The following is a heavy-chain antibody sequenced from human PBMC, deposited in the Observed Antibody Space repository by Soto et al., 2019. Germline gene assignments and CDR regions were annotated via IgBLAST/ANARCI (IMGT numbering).Heavy chain of an antibody. Sequence: PVGSLRLSCATSGFTFSSYGMHWVRQAPGKGLEWVAVIWYDGSNKYYADSVKGRFTISRDNSKNTLYLQMNSLRAEDTAVYYCARDRQGWGFDPWGQGTLVTVS. D-gene: IGHD1-26*01. CDR2: IWYDGSNK. CDR3: ARDRQGWGFDP. V-gene: IGHV3-33*01. J-gene: IGHJ5*02. CDR1: GFTFSSYG.